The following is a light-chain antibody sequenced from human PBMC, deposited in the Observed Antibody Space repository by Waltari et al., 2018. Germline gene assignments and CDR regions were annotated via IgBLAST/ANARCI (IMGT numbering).Light chain of an antibody. CDR2: QDS. CDR1: KLGDQY. CDR3: QAWDSSTAV. J-gene: IGLJ2*01. V-gene: IGLV3-1*01. Sequence: SYELTQPPSVSVSPGQTASITCSGDKLGDQYACWYQQKPGQSPVLVIYQDSKRPSGLPDRFAGSNSGNTATLTISGTQAMDEADYYCQAWDSSTAVFGGGTKLTVL.